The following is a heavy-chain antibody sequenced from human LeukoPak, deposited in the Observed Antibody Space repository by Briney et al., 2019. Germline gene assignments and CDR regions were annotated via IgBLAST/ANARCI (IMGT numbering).Heavy chain of an antibody. CDR1: GFTFSSYG. V-gene: IGHV3-30*02. CDR2: ILYDGSNK. D-gene: IGHD3-16*02. CDR3: AKPLEGDYVWGSYRPPHDAFDI. Sequence: GGSLRLSCAASGFTFSSYGMHWVRQAPGKGLEWVAFILYDGSNKYYADSVKGRFTISGDNSKNTLYLQMNSLRAEDTAVYYCAKPLEGDYVWGSYRPPHDAFDIWGQGTMVTVSS. J-gene: IGHJ3*02.